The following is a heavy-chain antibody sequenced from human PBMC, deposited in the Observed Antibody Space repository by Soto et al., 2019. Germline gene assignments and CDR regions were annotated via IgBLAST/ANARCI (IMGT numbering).Heavy chain of an antibody. Sequence: KTSETLSLTCTVSGGSISSGDYYWSWIRQPPGKGLEWIGYIYYSGSTYYNPSLKSRVTISVDASKNQFSLKLSSVTAADTAVYYCASLNHHYDILTGYQSPFDYWGQGTLVTVST. D-gene: IGHD3-9*01. CDR2: IYYSGST. CDR1: GGSISSGDYY. V-gene: IGHV4-30-4*01. CDR3: ASLNHHYDILTGYQSPFDY. J-gene: IGHJ4*02.